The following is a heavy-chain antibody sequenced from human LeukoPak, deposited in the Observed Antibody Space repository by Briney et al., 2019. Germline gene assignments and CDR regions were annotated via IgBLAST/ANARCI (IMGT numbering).Heavy chain of an antibody. CDR1: GFTFSSYG. D-gene: IGHD3-16*01. CDR3: TRGGCPSDAFDI. V-gene: IGHV3-23*01. CDR2: ISGSGGST. J-gene: IGHJ3*02. Sequence: PGGSPRLSCAASGFTFSSYGMSWVRQAPGKGLEWASAISGSGGSTYYADSVKGRFTISRDNSKNTLYLQMNSLRAEDTAVYYCTRGGCPSDAFDIWGQGTMVTVSS.